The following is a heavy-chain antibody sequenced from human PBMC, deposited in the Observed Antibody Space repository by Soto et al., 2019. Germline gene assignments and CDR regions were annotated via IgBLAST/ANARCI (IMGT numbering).Heavy chain of an antibody. CDR1: GGSISSSSYY. Sequence: SETLSLTCTVSGGSISSSSYYWGWIRQPPGKGLEWIGRIYYSGSTYYNPSLKSRVTISVDTSKNQFSLQLSSVTAADTAVYYCARREQLGNFDYWGQGTLVTVSS. CDR3: ARREQLGNFDY. D-gene: IGHD6-13*01. V-gene: IGHV4-39*01. CDR2: IYYSGST. J-gene: IGHJ4*02.